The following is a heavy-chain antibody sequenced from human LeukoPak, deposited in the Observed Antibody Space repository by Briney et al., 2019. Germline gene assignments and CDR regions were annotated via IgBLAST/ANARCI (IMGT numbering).Heavy chain of an antibody. D-gene: IGHD3-9*01. V-gene: IGHV1-2*04. Sequence: ASVKVSCKASGYTFTGYYMHWVRQAPGQGLEWMGWINPNSGGTNYAQKFQGWVTMTRDTSISTAYMELSRLRPDDTAVYYCARGRDDYDILTGYYPSYGMDVWGKGTTDTVSS. CDR3: ARGRDDYDILTGYYPSYGMDV. CDR1: GYTFTGYY. J-gene: IGHJ6*04. CDR2: INPNSGGT.